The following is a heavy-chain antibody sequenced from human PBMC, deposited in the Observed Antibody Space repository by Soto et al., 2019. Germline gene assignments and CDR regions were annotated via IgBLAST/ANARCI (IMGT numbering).Heavy chain of an antibody. CDR1: GFTFSSYG. D-gene: IGHD2-21*02. CDR2: IWYDGSNK. CDR3: VRDFSYCGGDCYTPAGY. Sequence: QVQLVESGGGVVQPGRSLRLSCAASGFTFSSYGMHWVRQAPGKGLEWVAVIWYDGSNKYYADSVKGRFTISRDNSKNTLYLQMNSLRAEDTAVYYCVRDFSYCGGDCYTPAGYWGQGTLVTVSS. V-gene: IGHV3-33*01. J-gene: IGHJ4*02.